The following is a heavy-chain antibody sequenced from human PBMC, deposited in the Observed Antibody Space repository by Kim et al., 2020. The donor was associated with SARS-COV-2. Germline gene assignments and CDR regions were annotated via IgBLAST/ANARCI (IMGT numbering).Heavy chain of an antibody. Sequence: SETLSLTCSASGGSISSTTYCWGWIRQPPGKGLEWIGSFCYSGSANYNPSLKSRVSISADTSKNQFSLKVSSVTAADTAVYYCARHFDYPKAFDIWGQGT. CDR3: ARHFDYPKAFDI. V-gene: IGHV4-39*01. CDR2: FCYSGSA. D-gene: IGHD3-10*01. J-gene: IGHJ3*02. CDR1: GGSISSTTYC.